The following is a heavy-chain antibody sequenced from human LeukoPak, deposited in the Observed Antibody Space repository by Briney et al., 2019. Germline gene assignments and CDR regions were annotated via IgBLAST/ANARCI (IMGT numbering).Heavy chain of an antibody. CDR3: ASHHSSSWYDAVDY. Sequence: SVKVSCKASGYTFTGYNIHWVRQAPGQGLEWMGGIIPIFGTANYAQKFQGRVTITADESTSTAYMELSSLRSEDTAVYYCASHHSSSWYDAVDYWGQGTLVTVSS. D-gene: IGHD6-13*01. CDR1: GYTFTGYN. V-gene: IGHV1-69*13. J-gene: IGHJ4*02. CDR2: IIPIFGTA.